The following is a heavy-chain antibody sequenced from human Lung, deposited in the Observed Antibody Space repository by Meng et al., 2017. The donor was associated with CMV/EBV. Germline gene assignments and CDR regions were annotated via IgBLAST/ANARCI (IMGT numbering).Heavy chain of an antibody. CDR3: TRFVDTAMATGWFDP. CDR2: INPNSGGT. D-gene: IGHD5-18*01. J-gene: IGHJ5*02. CDR1: GYTFTGYY. V-gene: IGHV1-2*02. Sequence: SGYTFTGYYMHWVRQAAEEGLGWMGWINPNSGGTNYAQKFQSRVTMARNTSISAAYMELSMLRFDNAAEYCCTRFVDTAMATGWFDPWGQGTLVTVSS.